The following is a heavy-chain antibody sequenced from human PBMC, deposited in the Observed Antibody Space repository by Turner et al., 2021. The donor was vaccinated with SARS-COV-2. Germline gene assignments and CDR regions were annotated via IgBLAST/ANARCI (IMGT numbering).Heavy chain of an antibody. J-gene: IGHJ5*02. Sequence: QVQLQQWGAGLLKPSEPLSLTCAVYGGSFSGYYWSWIRQPPGKGLEWIGEINHSGSTNYNPSLKSRVTISVDTSKNQFSLKLGSVTAADTAVYYCARGPRVVAPTTWFDPLGQGTLVTVSS. V-gene: IGHV4-34*01. CDR2: INHSGST. CDR1: GGSFSGYY. D-gene: IGHD2-15*01. CDR3: ARGPRVVAPTTWFDP.